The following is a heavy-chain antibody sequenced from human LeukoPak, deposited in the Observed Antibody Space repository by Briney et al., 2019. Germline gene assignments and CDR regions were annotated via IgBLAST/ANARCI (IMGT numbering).Heavy chain of an antibody. CDR1: GGSFSGYY. CDR2: INHSGST. CDR3: ARLGGDYDSSGYAFDI. J-gene: IGHJ3*02. Sequence: PSETLSLTRAVYGGSFSGYYWSWIRQPPGKGLEWIGEINHSGSTNYNPSLKSRVTISVDTSKNQFSLKLSSVTAADTAVYYCARLGGDYDSSGYAFDIWGQGTMVTVSS. D-gene: IGHD3-22*01. V-gene: IGHV4-34*01.